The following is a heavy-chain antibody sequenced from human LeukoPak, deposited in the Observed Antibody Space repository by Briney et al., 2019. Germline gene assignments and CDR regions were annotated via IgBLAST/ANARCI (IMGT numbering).Heavy chain of an antibody. J-gene: IGHJ4*02. CDR1: GGSISGYY. CDR2: IYYSGNT. V-gene: IGHV4-59*01. D-gene: IGHD3-10*01. CDR3: ARHYSYYGSGTYFDS. Sequence: SETLSLTCTVSGGSISGYYWSWIRQPPGKGLEWIGYIYYSGNTKYNPSLKSRVTISVDTSKNQFSLKVTSVTAADTAVYYYARHYSYYGSGTYFDSWGQGTLVTVSS.